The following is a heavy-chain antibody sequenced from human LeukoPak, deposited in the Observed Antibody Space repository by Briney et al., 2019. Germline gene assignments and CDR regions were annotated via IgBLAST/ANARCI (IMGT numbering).Heavy chain of an antibody. CDR1: GVAISRGGYA. V-gene: IGHV4-30-2*01. CDR2: IYHSGTT. D-gene: IGHD1-26*01. Sequence: PSETLSLTCAVSGVAISRGGYAWNWLRQPPGKGLEWIAYIYHSGTTYYNPSLKSRVTISVDTSKNQFSLKLSSVTAADTAVYYCARHGRGNYYYLPNRGNWFDPWGQGTLVTVSS. J-gene: IGHJ5*02. CDR3: ARHGRGNYYYLPNRGNWFDP.